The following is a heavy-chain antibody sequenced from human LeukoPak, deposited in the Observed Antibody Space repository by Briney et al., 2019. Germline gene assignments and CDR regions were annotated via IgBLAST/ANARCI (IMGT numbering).Heavy chain of an antibody. V-gene: IGHV4-59*12. CDR2: IYYSGST. J-gene: IGHJ4*02. CDR1: GGSISSYY. Sequence: PSETLSLTCTVSGGSISSYYWSWIRQPPGKGLEWVGYIYYSGSTNYNPSRKSRVTISVDTSKSQFSLKLSSVTAADTAVSYCARGGGRYPYYYGSGSYLDYWGQGTLVTVSS. CDR3: ARGGGRYPYYYGSGSYLDY. D-gene: IGHD3-10*01.